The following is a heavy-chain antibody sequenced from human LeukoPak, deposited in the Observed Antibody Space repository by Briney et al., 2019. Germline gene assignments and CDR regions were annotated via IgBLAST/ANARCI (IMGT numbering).Heavy chain of an antibody. CDR1: GFTFDDYA. J-gene: IGHJ4*02. V-gene: IGHV3-9*01. CDR3: AKDNRRHYTSGPNPDSLH. Sequence: GRSLRLSCAASGFTFDDYAMHWVRQAPGKGLEWVSGISWNSGSIDYADSVKGRFTISRDNAKNSLYLQMNSLRVEDTAFYYCAKDNRRHYTSGPNPDSLHWGQGALVTVSS. D-gene: IGHD6-19*01. CDR2: ISWNSGSI.